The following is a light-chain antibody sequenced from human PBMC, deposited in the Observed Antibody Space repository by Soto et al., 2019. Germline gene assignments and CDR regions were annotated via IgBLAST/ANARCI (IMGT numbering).Light chain of an antibody. CDR1: SSDVGGYNY. CDR3: SSYTSSSTLVV. V-gene: IGLV2-14*01. J-gene: IGLJ1*01. Sequence: HSVLTQPASVSGSHGQSITISCTGTSSDVGGYNYVSWYQQHPGKAPKLMIYEVSNRPSGVSNRFSGSKSGNTASLTISGLQAEDEADYYCSSYTSSSTLVVFGTGTKVTLL. CDR2: EVS.